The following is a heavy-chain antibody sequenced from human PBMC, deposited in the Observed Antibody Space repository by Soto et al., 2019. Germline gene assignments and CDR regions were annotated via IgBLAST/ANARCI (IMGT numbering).Heavy chain of an antibody. J-gene: IGHJ1*01. D-gene: IGHD3-22*01. CDR3: ARGPYYYDSSGAWFQH. V-gene: IGHV1-69*13. Sequence: SVKVSCKASGGTFSSYAISWVRQAPGQGLEWMGGIIPIFGTANYAQKFQGRVTITADESTSTAYMELSSLRSEDTAVYYCARGPYYYDSSGAWFQHWGQGTLVTVPQ. CDR1: GGTFSSYA. CDR2: IIPIFGTA.